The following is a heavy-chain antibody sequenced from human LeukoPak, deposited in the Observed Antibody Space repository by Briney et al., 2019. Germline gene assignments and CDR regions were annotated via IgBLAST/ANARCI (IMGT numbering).Heavy chain of an antibody. CDR2: IKLDGSDT. J-gene: IGHJ4*02. Sequence: GGSLRLSCAASGFTFSSYWMSWVRQAPGKGLEWVANIKLDGSDTFYVDSVKGRSTISRDNTKNSLYLQMNSLRAEDTALYYCVRACSGNSCPYYFDYWGLGTLVTVSS. CDR3: VRACSGNSCPYYFDY. D-gene: IGHD2-15*01. CDR1: GFTFSSYW. V-gene: IGHV3-7*01.